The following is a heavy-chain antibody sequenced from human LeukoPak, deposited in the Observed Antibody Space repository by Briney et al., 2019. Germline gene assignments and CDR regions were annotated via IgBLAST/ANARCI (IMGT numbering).Heavy chain of an antibody. CDR3: ASNMRVISAFDI. D-gene: IGHD2-21*01. CDR2: SYIRGST. J-gene: IGHJ3*02. Sequence: SETLSLTCTVSDYSISGYYWSWIRQSPGKGLEWIGYSYIRGSTKYNPSLKSRVTISVDTSYNQASLRLRSVTAADTAVYYCASNMRVISAFDIWGHGTMVTVSS. V-gene: IGHV4-4*09. CDR1: DYSISGYY.